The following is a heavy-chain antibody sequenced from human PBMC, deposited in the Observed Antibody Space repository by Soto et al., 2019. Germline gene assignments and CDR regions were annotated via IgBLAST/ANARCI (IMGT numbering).Heavy chain of an antibody. J-gene: IGHJ6*02. CDR2: IHYRGNT. V-gene: IGHV4-39*01. Sequence: KPSETLSLTCIVSGDSIRSESHYWGWIRQSPGTGLEWIGSIHYRGNTYYNPYLKSRVTISVDTSKNQFSLNLNSVTAADTAVYYCARRETAPYYDADVWGQGTTVTVSS. D-gene: IGHD3-3*01. CDR1: GDSIRSESHY. CDR3: ARRETAPYYDADV.